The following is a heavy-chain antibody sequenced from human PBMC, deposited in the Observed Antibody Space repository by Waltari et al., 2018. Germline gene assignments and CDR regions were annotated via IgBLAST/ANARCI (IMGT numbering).Heavy chain of an antibody. CDR1: GFPFNNYA. D-gene: IGHD3-10*01. CDR3: VKETAYGYYFDN. J-gene: IGHJ4*02. Sequence: EVQLLESGGGLIPPGGSLTLSCAASGFPFNNYAMNWIRQAPGKGLEWVSVIYSGGGAYYADSVKGRFTISRDNSKNTQYLQMSSLRLEDTAVYYCVKETAYGYYFDNWGQGTLVSVSS. V-gene: IGHV3-23*03. CDR2: IYSGGGA.